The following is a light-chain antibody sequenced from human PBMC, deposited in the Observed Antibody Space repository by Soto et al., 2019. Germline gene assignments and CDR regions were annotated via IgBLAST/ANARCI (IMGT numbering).Light chain of an antibody. J-gene: IGLJ1*01. CDR3: SSYAGSNNV. CDR2: VVS. CDR1: SSDVGGYNY. V-gene: IGLV2-8*01. Sequence: QSALTQPPSASGSPGQSVTISCTGTSSDVGGYNYVSWYQQHPGKAPKLMIYVVSKRPSGVPDRFSGSKSGNTASLTVSGLQAEDEADYYCSSYAGSNNVFGTGTQLTVL.